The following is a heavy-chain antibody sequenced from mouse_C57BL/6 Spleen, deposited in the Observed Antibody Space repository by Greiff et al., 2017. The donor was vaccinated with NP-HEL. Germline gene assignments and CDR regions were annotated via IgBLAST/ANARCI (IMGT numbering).Heavy chain of an antibody. V-gene: IGHV5-15*01. J-gene: IGHJ3*01. D-gene: IGHD2-4*01. CDR2: ISNLAYSI. CDR3: ARGDDYDFAWFAY. CDR1: GFTFSDYG. Sequence: DVHLVESGGGLVQPGGSLKLSCAASGFTFSDYGMAWVRQAPRKGPEWVAFISNLAYSIYYADTVTGRFTISRENAKNTLYLEMSSLRSEDTAMYYCARGDDYDFAWFAYWGQGTLVTVSA.